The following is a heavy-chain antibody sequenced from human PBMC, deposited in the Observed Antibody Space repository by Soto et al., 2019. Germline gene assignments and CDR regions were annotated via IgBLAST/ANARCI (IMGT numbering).Heavy chain of an antibody. V-gene: IGHV3-30*18. CDR1: GFTFSSYG. Sequence: GGSLRLSCAASGFTFSSYGMHWVRQAPGKGLEWVAVISYDGSNKYYADSVKGRFTISRDNSKNTLYLQMNSLRAEDTAVYYCAKDGYCSSTSCYRNWFDPWGQGTLVTGS. J-gene: IGHJ5*02. D-gene: IGHD2-2*02. CDR2: ISYDGSNK. CDR3: AKDGYCSSTSCYRNWFDP.